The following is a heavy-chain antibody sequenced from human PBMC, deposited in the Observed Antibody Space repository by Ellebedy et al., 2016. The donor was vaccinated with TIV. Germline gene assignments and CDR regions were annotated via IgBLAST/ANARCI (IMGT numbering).Heavy chain of an antibody. J-gene: IGHJ4*02. D-gene: IGHD6-6*01. CDR1: GFNFLNAW. Sequence: PGGSLRLSCAASGFNFLNAWMSWVRQAPGKGLEWVGRIKSNTDSGTADYAAPVKGRFTISRHDSKDTLFLQMNSLKTEDTAVYYCTTDLREAIPLADYWGQGALVIVSS. V-gene: IGHV3-15*01. CDR3: TTDLREAIPLADY. CDR2: IKSNTDSGTA.